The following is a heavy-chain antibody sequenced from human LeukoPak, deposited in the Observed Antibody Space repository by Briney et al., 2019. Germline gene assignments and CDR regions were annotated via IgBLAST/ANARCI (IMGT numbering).Heavy chain of an antibody. CDR2: IYYSGST. V-gene: IGHV4-59*01. CDR3: ARDGGYDAFDI. CDR1: GGSISSYY. J-gene: IGHJ3*02. Sequence: KPSETLSLTCTVSGGSISSYYWSWIRQPPGKGLEWIGYIYYSGSTNYNPSLKSRVTISVDTSKNQFSLKLSSVTAADTAVYYCARDGGYDAFDIWGQGTMVTVSS. D-gene: IGHD6-25*01.